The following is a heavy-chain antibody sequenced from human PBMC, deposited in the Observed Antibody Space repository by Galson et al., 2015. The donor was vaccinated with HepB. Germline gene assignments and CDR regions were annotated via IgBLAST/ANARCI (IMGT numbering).Heavy chain of an antibody. CDR2: TYYRSKWYN. CDR1: GDSVSSHSAA. J-gene: IGHJ5*02. CDR3: AREGGSYDWFDP. V-gene: IGHV6-1*01. Sequence: CAISGDSVSSHSAAWNWIRQSPSRGLEWLGRTYYRSKWYNDYAVSVKSRITINPDTSKNQFSLQLNSVTAADTAVYYCAREGGSYDWFDPWGQGTLVTVSS. D-gene: IGHD1-26*01.